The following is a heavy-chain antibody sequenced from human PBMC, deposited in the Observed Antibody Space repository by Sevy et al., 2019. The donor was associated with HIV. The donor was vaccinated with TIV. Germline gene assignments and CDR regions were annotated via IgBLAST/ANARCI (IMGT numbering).Heavy chain of an antibody. CDR1: GFPFNKEW. V-gene: IGHV3-15*01. CDR2: IKSKQDGGAT. D-gene: IGHD3-16*01. J-gene: IGHJ4*02. CDR3: SSQGERY. Sequence: GRSLRLSCSASGFPFNKEWMSWIRQAPGKGLEWVGRIKSKQDGGATDYAAPANGRFTISRDDSKNTLYLQMNSLKIEDTGYNYCSSQGERYWGLGTQVTVSS.